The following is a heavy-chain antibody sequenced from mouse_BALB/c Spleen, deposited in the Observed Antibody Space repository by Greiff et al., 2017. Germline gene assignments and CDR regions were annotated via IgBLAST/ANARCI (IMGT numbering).Heavy chain of an antibody. J-gene: IGHJ4*01. V-gene: IGHV5-17*02. CDR1: GFTFSSFG. Sequence: EVQGVESGGGLVQPGGSRKLSCAASGFTFSSFGMHWVRQAPEKGLEWVAYISSGSSTIYYADTVKGRFTISRDNPKNTLFLQMTSLRSEDTAMYYCAYHYYGSSYDAMDYWGQGTSVTVSS. D-gene: IGHD1-1*01. CDR3: AYHYYGSSYDAMDY. CDR2: ISSGSSTI.